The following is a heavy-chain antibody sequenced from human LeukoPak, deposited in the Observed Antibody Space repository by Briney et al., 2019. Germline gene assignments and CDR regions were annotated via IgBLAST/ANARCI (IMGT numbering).Heavy chain of an antibody. CDR3: ARITGSGWYDAFDI. CDR2: INHSGST. J-gene: IGHJ3*02. CDR1: GGSFSGYY. D-gene: IGHD6-19*01. V-gene: IGHV4-34*01. Sequence: SGTLSLTCAVYGGSFSGYYRSWIRQPPEKGLEWIGEINHSGSTNYNPSLKSRVTISVDTSKNQFSLKLSSVTAADTAVYYCARITGSGWYDAFDIWGQGTMVTVSS.